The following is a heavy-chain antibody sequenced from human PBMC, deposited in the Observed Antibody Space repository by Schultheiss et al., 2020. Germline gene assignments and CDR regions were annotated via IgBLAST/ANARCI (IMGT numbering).Heavy chain of an antibody. J-gene: IGHJ4*02. CDR3: ARDHSYYYDSSGVFDY. CDR2: IWYDGSNK. CDR1: GFTFSSYG. D-gene: IGHD3-22*01. V-gene: IGHV3-33*01. Sequence: GGSLRLSCAASGFTFSSYGMHWVRQAPGKGLEWVAVIWYDGSNKYYADSVKGRFTISRDNSKNTLYLQMNSLRAEDMAVYYCARDHSYYYDSSGVFDYWGQGTLVTVSS.